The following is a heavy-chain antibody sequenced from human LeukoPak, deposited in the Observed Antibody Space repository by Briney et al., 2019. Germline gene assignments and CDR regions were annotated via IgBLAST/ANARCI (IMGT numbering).Heavy chain of an antibody. V-gene: IGHV4-4*07. Sequence: SETLSLTCTVSGGSINNDFWSWVRQPAGEGLEWIGRIYSSGSTTYNPSLKSRVTLSVDTSKNQFSLMLTSVTAADTAVYYCARDGTYNNYDYWGQGTLVTVSS. CDR2: IYSSGST. CDR1: GGSINNDF. J-gene: IGHJ4*02. D-gene: IGHD1-14*01. CDR3: ARDGTYNNYDY.